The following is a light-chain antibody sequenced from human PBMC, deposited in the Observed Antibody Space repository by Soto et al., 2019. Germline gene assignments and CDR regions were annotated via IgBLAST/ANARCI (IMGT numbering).Light chain of an antibody. CDR3: QQYGSSPLT. V-gene: IGKV3-20*01. CDR2: GAS. J-gene: IGKJ4*01. Sequence: EIVLTQSPGTLSLSPGERATLSCRASQSLSNSNLAWYQQKPGQPPRLLIYGASSRATGIPDRFSGSGSVTDFNLTINRLEPEDFAVYFCQQYGSSPLTFGGGTKVEIK. CDR1: QSLSNSN.